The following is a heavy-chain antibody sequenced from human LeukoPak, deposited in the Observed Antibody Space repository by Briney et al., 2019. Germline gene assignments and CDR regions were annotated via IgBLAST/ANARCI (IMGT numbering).Heavy chain of an antibody. V-gene: IGHV1-69*13. CDR2: IIPIFGTA. D-gene: IGHD3-22*01. Sequence: ASVKVSCKASGGTFSSYAISWVRQAPGQGLEWMGGIIPIFGTANYAQKFQGRVRITADESTSTAYMELSSLRSEDTAVYYCAEGYYDPGAFDIWGQGTMVTVSS. CDR3: AEGYYDPGAFDI. J-gene: IGHJ3*02. CDR1: GGTFSSYA.